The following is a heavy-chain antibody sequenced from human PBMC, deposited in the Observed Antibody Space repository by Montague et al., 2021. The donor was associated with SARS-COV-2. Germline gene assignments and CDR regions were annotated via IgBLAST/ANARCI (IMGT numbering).Heavy chain of an antibody. J-gene: IGHJ6*02. D-gene: IGHD4-17*01. V-gene: IGHV4-34*01. Sequence: SETLSLTCAVYGGSFSGYYWCWIRQPPGKGLEWIGEINHSGSTNYNPSLKSRVTISVDTSKNQFSLKLSSVTAADTAVYYCARGRTVTTFYYDYYYGMDVWGQGTTVTVSS. CDR3: ARGRTVTTFYYDYYYGMDV. CDR2: INHSGST. CDR1: GGSFSGYY.